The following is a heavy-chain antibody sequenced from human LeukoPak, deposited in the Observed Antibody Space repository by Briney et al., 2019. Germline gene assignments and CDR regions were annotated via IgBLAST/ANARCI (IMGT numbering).Heavy chain of an antibody. V-gene: IGHV4-59*08. J-gene: IGHJ4*02. CDR1: GGSISSYY. Sequence: SETLSLTCTVSGGSISSYYWSWIRQPPGKGLEWIGYTYYSGSTNYNPSLKSRVTISVDTSKNQFSLKLSSVTAADTAVYYCARTIVGATRGYFDYWGQGTLVTVSS. CDR2: TYYSGST. CDR3: ARTIVGATRGYFDY. D-gene: IGHD1-26*01.